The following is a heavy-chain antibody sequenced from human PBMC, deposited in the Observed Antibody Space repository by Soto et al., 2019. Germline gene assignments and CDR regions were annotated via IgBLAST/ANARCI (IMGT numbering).Heavy chain of an antibody. CDR3: ARQAYYYDSSGYYPFDY. CDR2: IYPGDSDT. V-gene: IGHV5-51*01. D-gene: IGHD3-22*01. Sequence: GESLKISCKGYGYSFTSYWIGWVRQIPGKGLEWMGIIYPGDSDTRYSPSFQGQVTISADKSISTAYLQWSSLKASDTAMYYCARQAYYYDSSGYYPFDYWGQGTLVTVSS. J-gene: IGHJ4*02. CDR1: GYSFTSYW.